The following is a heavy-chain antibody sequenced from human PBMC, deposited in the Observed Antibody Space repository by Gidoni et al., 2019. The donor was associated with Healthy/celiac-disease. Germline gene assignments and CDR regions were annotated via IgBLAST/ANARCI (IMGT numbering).Heavy chain of an antibody. J-gene: IGHJ4*02. CDR3: ARDGPPLLTPIEPPDY. Sequence: QVQLVESGGGVVQPGRSLRLSCAASGFTFSSYAMHWVRQAPGKGLEWVAVISYDGSNKYYADSVKGRFTISRDNSKNTLYLQMNSLRAEDTAVYYCARDGPPLLTPIEPPDYWGQGTLVTVSS. CDR1: GFTFSSYA. V-gene: IGHV3-30*01. D-gene: IGHD3-10*01. CDR2: ISYDGSNK.